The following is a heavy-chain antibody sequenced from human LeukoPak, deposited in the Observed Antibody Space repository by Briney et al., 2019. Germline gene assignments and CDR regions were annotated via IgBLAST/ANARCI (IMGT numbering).Heavy chain of an antibody. D-gene: IGHD2-2*01. CDR1: GYTFDGHY. V-gene: IGHV1-2*02. Sequence: ASVKVSCKASGYTFDGHYMHWVRQAPGQGLEWMGWINPNSGGTNYAQKFQGRVTMTRDMSTSTVYMELSSLRSEDTAVYYCARERGHCSSTSCRSNYYYYYMDVWGKGTTVTVSS. CDR2: INPNSGGT. CDR3: ARERGHCSSTSCRSNYYYYYMDV. J-gene: IGHJ6*03.